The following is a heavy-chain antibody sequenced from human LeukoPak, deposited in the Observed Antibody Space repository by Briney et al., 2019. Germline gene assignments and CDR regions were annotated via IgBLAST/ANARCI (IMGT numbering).Heavy chain of an antibody. D-gene: IGHD6-13*01. V-gene: IGHV3-21*01. CDR1: GFTFSTYG. CDR3: AREEGSSSFIDY. CDR2: ISSSSSYI. J-gene: IGHJ4*02. Sequence: PGGSLRLSCAASGFTFSTYGMNWVRQAPGKGLEWVSSISSSSSYIYYADSVKGRFTISRDNAKNSLYLQMNSLRAEDTAVYYCAREEGSSSFIDYWGQGTLVTVSS.